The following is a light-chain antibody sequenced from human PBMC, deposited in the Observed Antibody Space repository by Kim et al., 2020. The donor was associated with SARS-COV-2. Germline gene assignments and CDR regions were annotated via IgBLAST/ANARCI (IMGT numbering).Light chain of an antibody. V-gene: IGKV1-39*01. CDR2: GAS. CDR3: QQSYSTPWT. J-gene: IGKJ1*01. Sequence: DIQMTQSPSSLSASVGDRVTITCRASQSISSYLNWYQQKPGKAPKLLIYGASSLQSGVPSRFSGSGSGTDFTLTISSLQPEDFATYYCQQSYSTPWTFGQGTKLEI. CDR1: QSISSY.